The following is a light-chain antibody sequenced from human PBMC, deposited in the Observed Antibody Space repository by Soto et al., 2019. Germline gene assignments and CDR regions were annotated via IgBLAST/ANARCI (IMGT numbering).Light chain of an antibody. J-gene: IGKJ5*01. CDR1: QGISSA. CDR2: DAS. V-gene: IGKV1-13*02. Sequence: AIQLTQSPSSLSASVGDRVSITCRASQGISSALAWYQHKPGKAPKILIYDASSLQSGVPSRFSGSESRTECTLTISSLQPEDFATYYCQQLKTYPFTFGQGTRLEIK. CDR3: QQLKTYPFT.